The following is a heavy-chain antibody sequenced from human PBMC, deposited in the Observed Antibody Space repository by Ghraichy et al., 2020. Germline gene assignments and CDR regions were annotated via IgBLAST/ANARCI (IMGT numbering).Heavy chain of an antibody. CDR3: ARGGVPAAIKYYYYYYMDV. CDR1: GFTFSNYW. CDR2: IKQDGSEK. D-gene: IGHD2-2*01. V-gene: IGHV3-7*03. J-gene: IGHJ6*03. Sequence: GGSLRLSCAASGFTFSNYWMSWVRQAPGKGLEWVANIKQDGSEKYYVDSVKGRFTISRDNAKNSLYLQMNSLRAEDTAMYYCARGGVPAAIKYYYYYYMDVWGKGTTVTVSS.